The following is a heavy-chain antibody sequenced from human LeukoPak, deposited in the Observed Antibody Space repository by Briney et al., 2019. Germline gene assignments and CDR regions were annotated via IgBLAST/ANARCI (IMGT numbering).Heavy chain of an antibody. CDR1: GFTFSSYW. V-gene: IGHV3-30*02. D-gene: IGHD3-9*01. CDR2: IRYDGSNK. J-gene: IGHJ3*02. CDR3: AKDHHYDILTGYYDAFDI. Sequence: GGSLRLSCAASGFTFSSYWMSWVRQAPGKGLEWVAFIRYDGSNKYYADSVKGRFTISRDNSKNTLYLQMNSLRAEDTAVYYCAKDHHYDILTGYYDAFDIWGQGTMVTVSS.